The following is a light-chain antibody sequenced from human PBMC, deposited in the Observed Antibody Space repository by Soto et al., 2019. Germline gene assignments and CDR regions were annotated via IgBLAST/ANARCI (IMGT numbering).Light chain of an antibody. J-gene: IGKJ1*01. CDR2: DAS. CDR1: QSVSSY. V-gene: IGKV3-11*01. CDR3: QQYASRPWT. Sequence: DIVLTQSPATLSLSPGERATLSCRASQSVSSYLAWYQQKPGQAPRLLIYDASNRATGIPARFSGSGSGTDFTLTISRLEPEDFAVYYCQQYASRPWTFGQGTKVDIK.